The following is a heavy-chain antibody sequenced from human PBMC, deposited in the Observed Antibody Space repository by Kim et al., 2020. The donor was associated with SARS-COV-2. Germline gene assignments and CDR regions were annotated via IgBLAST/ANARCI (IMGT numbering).Heavy chain of an antibody. CDR2: ISAYNGNT. CDR3: ARQYYDYVWGSYIPNAFDI. CDR1: GYTFTSYG. V-gene: IGHV1-18*01. J-gene: IGHJ3*02. Sequence: ASVKVSCKASGYTFTSYGISWVRQAPGQGLEWMGWISAYNGNTNYAQKLQGRVTMTTDTSTSTAYMELRSLRSDDTAVYYCARQYYDYVWGSYIPNAFDIWGQGTMVTVSS. D-gene: IGHD3-16*01.